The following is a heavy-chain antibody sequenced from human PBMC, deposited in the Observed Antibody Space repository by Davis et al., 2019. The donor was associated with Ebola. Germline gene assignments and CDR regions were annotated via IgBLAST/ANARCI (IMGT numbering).Heavy chain of an antibody. D-gene: IGHD4-17*01. Sequence: GESLKISCAASGFTFSSYAMNWVRQAPGKGLEWISTISALSDTTHYADSVKGRFTISRDNAKNTLYLQMNSLRVEDTAVYYCTRVIDGDYDGNWGQGTLVTVSS. V-gene: IGHV3-23*01. CDR1: GFTFSSYA. CDR2: ISALSDTT. J-gene: IGHJ4*02. CDR3: TRVIDGDYDGN.